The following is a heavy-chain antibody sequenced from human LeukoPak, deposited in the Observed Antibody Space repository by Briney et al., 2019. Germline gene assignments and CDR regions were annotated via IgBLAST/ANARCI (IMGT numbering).Heavy chain of an antibody. V-gene: IGHV4-59*11. J-gene: IGHJ5*02. CDR3: ARDSNIAGWFDP. Sequence: PSETLSLTCTVSGGSISSHYWSWIRQPPGKGLEWIGYIYYSGSTYYNPSLKSRVTISVDTSKNQFSLKLSSVTAADTAVYYCARDSNIAGWFDPWGQGILVTVSS. CDR1: GGSISSHY. CDR2: IYYSGST. D-gene: IGHD2/OR15-2a*01.